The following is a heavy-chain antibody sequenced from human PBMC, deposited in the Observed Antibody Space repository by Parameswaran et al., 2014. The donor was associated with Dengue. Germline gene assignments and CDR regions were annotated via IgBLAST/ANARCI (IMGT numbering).Heavy chain of an antibody. CDR3: ARWGPYYYDSSGNLDY. V-gene: IGHV4-39*01. D-gene: IGHD3-22*01. Sequence: WIRQPPGKGLEWIGSIYYSGSTYYNPSLKSRVTISVDTSKNQFSLKLSSVTAADTAVYYCARWGPYYYDSSGNLDYWGQGTLVTVSS. J-gene: IGHJ4*02. CDR2: IYYSGST.